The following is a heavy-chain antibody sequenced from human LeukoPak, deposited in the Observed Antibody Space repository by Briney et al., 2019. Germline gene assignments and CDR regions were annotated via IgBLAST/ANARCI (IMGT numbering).Heavy chain of an antibody. CDR3: ARRKNYYDSSGYVLLFDY. Sequence: PPETLSLTCTVSGGSISSSSYYWGWLRQPPGKGLEWIGSIYYSGSTYYNPSLKSRVTISVDTSKHQFSLKLSSVTAADTAVYYCARRKNYYDSSGYVLLFDYWGQGTLVTVSS. D-gene: IGHD3-22*01. CDR1: GGSISSSSYY. V-gene: IGHV4-39*01. J-gene: IGHJ4*02. CDR2: IYYSGST.